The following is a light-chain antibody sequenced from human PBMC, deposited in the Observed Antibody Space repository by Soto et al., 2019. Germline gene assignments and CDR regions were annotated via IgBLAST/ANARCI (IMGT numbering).Light chain of an antibody. V-gene: IGLV2-14*01. CDR2: EVS. CDR1: SSDVGGYNY. CDR3: SSYTSSSTYD. J-gene: IGLJ1*01. Sequence: QSVLTQPASVSGSPGQSITISCTGTSSDVGGYNYVSWYQQHPGKAPKLMIYEVSHRPSGVSNRFSGSKSGNTASLTISGLQAEDEAEYYCSSYTSSSTYDFGTGTKVTVL.